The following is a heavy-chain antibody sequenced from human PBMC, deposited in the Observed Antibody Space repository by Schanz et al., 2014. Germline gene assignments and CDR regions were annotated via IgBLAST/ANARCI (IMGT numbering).Heavy chain of an antibody. J-gene: IGHJ5*02. Sequence: EVQLVESGGGLVQPGGSLRLSCSASGFTFSIYAMHWVRQAPGKGLVWVSRINGDGSNTNYADSVKGRFTISRDNAKNTLYLQMNSLSAEDTAVYYCAKAADWPVTRFDPWGQGTLVTVSS. CDR3: AKAADWPVTRFDP. CDR2: INGDGSNT. D-gene: IGHD3-9*01. V-gene: IGHV3-74*02. CDR1: GFTFSIYA.